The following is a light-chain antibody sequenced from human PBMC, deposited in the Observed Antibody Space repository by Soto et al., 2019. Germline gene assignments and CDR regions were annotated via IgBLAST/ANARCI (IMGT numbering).Light chain of an antibody. V-gene: IGKV1-27*01. CDR2: GAS. CDR1: QVIYNN. CDR3: QKCNSALT. Sequence: DIQMTQSPSSLSASVGDRVTITCRTSQVIYNNLAWYQLKPGRAPKLLIYGASNLQSGVPSRFSGSVSGTEFTLSISSLQPEDVATYYCQKCNSALTFGHGTTVDLK. J-gene: IGKJ3*01.